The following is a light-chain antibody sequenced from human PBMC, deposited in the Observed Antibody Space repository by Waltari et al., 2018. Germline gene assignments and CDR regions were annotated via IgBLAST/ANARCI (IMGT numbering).Light chain of an antibody. V-gene: IGKV1-9*01. CDR3: QQLNSYPLT. Sequence: DIQLTQSPSFLSASVGDRVTITCRASQGISSYLAWYQQKPGKAPNRLIYAASTLQSGFPSRFSGSGSGTEFTLTISSLQPEDFATYYCQQLNSYPLTFGGGTKVEIK. CDR1: QGISSY. CDR2: AAS. J-gene: IGKJ4*01.